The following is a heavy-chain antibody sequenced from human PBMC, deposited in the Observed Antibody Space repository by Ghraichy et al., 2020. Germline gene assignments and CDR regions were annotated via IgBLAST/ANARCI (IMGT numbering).Heavy chain of an antibody. CDR3: ARSRSRNYDSSGYYYPDAFDI. D-gene: IGHD3-22*01. CDR1: GFTFSSYD. CDR2: IGTAGDT. J-gene: IGHJ3*02. V-gene: IGHV3-13*01. Sequence: GGSLRLSCAASGFTFSSYDMHWVRQATGKGLEWVSAIGTAGDTYYPGSVKGRFTISRENAKNSLYLQMNSLRAGDTAVYYCARSRSRNYDSSGYYYPDAFDIWGQGTMVTVSS.